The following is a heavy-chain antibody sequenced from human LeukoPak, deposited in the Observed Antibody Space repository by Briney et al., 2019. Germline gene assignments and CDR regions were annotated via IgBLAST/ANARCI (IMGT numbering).Heavy chain of an antibody. CDR3: AKTEAPAAIRAGSDY. D-gene: IGHD2-2*02. V-gene: IGHV3-23*01. Sequence: PGGSLRLSCAASGFTFSNYGVSWVRQAPGRGLEWVSTISGSDSATYNAGSVKGRFTTSRDNSNNTLYLQMNSLRAEDTAVYYCAKTEAPAAIRAGSDYWGQGTLVTVSS. CDR2: ISGSDSAT. CDR1: GFTFSNYG. J-gene: IGHJ4*02.